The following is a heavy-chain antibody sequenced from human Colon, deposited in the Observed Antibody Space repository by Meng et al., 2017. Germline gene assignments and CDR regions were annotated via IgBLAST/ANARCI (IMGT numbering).Heavy chain of an antibody. J-gene: IGHJ5*02. V-gene: IGHV4-31*11. Sequence: QGPTQEAGPGLVKPSQALSLTCVVSGGSISGDGYYWSWIRQHPGKGLEWIGYVHDSGDTYYKSSLKSRITISIDTSENQFSLKLKSVTAADTAVYYCARDPSNRGAFFDPWGQGTLVTVSS. CDR2: VHDSGDT. CDR3: ARDPSNRGAFFDP. CDR1: GGSISGDGYY. D-gene: IGHD3-10*01.